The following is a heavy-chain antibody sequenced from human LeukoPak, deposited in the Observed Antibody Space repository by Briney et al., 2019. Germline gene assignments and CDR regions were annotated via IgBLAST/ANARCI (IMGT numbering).Heavy chain of an antibody. Sequence: PGGSLRLSCAVSGITFDDYGMSWVRQVPGKGLEWVSGINWNGGSTDYADSMKGRFTISRDNSQDTLYVQMTSLRAEDTAVYYCAKDPVAVAGNNYYRMDVWGQGTTVTVSS. CDR2: INWNGGST. V-gene: IGHV3-20*04. J-gene: IGHJ6*02. CDR3: AKDPVAVAGNNYYRMDV. D-gene: IGHD6-19*01. CDR1: GITFDDYG.